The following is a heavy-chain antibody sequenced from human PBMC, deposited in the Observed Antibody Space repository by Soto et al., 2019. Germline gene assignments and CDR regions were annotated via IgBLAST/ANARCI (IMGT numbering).Heavy chain of an antibody. D-gene: IGHD2-15*01. CDR1: GYTFTSYY. CDR3: AGYCSGGSCYPATGAFDI. J-gene: IGHJ3*02. CDR2: INPSGGST. Sequence: ASVKVSCKASGYTFTSYYMHWVRQAPGQGLEWMGIINPSGGSTSYAQKFQGRVTMTRDTSTSTVYMELSSLRSEDTAVYYCAGYCSGGSCYPATGAFDIWGQGTMVTVSS. V-gene: IGHV1-46*03.